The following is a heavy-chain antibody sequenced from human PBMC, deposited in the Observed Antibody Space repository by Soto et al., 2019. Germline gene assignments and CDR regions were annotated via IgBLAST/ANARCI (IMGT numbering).Heavy chain of an antibody. CDR1: GYTFTSYG. J-gene: IGHJ5*01. D-gene: IGHD2-15*01. V-gene: IGHV1-69*13. CDR2: IIPIFGTA. Sequence: SVKVSCKASGYTFTSYGISWVRQAPGQGLEWMGGIIPIFGTANYAQKFQGRVTITADESTSTAYMELGSLRSEDTAVYYCARDPDCSGGSCYNWFDPWGQGTTVTVSS. CDR3: ARDPDCSGGSCYNWFDP.